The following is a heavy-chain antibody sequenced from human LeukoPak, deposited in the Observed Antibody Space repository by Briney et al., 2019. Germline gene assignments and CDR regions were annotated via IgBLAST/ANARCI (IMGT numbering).Heavy chain of an antibody. Sequence: GESLKISCKGFGYRFTNDRYGWVRQMPGKGLEWMGIIYPGDGDTRYSPSFQGQVTMSADKSISTAYLQWSSLKASDTAMYYCARRHSNTWYCLDSWGQGTLVTVSS. J-gene: IGHJ5*01. CDR1: GYRFTNDR. CDR3: ARRHSNTWYCLDS. V-gene: IGHV5-51*01. CDR2: IYPGDGDT. D-gene: IGHD6-13*01.